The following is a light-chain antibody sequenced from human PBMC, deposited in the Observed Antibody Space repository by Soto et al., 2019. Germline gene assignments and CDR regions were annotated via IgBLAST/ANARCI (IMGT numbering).Light chain of an antibody. J-gene: IGKJ2*01. CDR2: GAS. V-gene: IGKV3-20*01. Sequence: EIVLTQSPGTLSVSPGERATLSCRASQSVSSGSLAWYQQKRGQAPRLLIYGASSRATGIPDRFSGSGSETDFTLTITRLEPEDSAVYYCQQYNNWPPFMYTFGQGTKVDIK. CDR3: QQYNNWPPFMYT. CDR1: QSVSSGS.